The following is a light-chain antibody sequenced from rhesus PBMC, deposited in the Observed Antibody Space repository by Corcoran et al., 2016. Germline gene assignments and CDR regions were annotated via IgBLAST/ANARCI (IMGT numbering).Light chain of an antibody. CDR3: QQYSSRPT. CDR1: QGISSW. J-gene: IGKJ4*01. Sequence: DIQMTQSPSSLSASVGDTVTITCRASQGISSWLAWYQQKPGKAPKILNYKASSLESGVPSRLSGSGSGTDFTLTIRSLQSEDFATYYCQQYSSRPTFGGGTKVELK. CDR2: KAS. V-gene: IGKV1-22*01.